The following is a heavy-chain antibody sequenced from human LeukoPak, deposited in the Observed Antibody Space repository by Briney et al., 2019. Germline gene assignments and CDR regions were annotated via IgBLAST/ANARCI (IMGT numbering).Heavy chain of an antibody. J-gene: IGHJ4*02. D-gene: IGHD6-19*01. CDR2: ISSSGDST. CDR1: GFTFSSYA. V-gene: IGHV3-64D*08. Sequence: PGGSLRLSCSASGFTFSSYAMHWVRQAPGKGLEYVSAISSSGDSTYYVDSVKGRFTISRDNSKNTLYLQMSSLRPEDAAVYYCVKDGMAVAGTAPLDYWGLGILVTVSS. CDR3: VKDGMAVAGTAPLDY.